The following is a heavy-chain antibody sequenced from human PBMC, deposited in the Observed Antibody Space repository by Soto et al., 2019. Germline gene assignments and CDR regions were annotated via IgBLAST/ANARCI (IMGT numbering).Heavy chain of an antibody. J-gene: IGHJ4*02. V-gene: IGHV1-69*13. CDR3: ASDLYSGSYYGGFDY. CDR2: IIPIFGTA. D-gene: IGHD1-26*01. Sequence: GAPVKVSCKASGGTFSSYAISWVRQAPGQGLEWMGGIIPIFGTANYAQKFQGRVTITADESTSTAYMELSSLRSEDTAVYYCASDLYSGSYYGGFDYWGQGTLVTVSS. CDR1: GGTFSSYA.